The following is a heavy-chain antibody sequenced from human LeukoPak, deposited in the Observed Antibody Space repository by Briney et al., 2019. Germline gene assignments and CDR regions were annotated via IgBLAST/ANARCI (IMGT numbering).Heavy chain of an antibody. CDR1: GFSFSDYW. J-gene: IGHJ3*02. D-gene: IGHD1/OR15-1a*01. CDR2: IKQDGSET. Sequence: GGSLRLSCAVSGFSFSDYWMSWVRQAPGKGLEWVANIKQDGSETNYVDSVRGRFTISRGNAKNSLSLQMISLRAEDTALYYCARNKRADIWGRGTMVTVSS. V-gene: IGHV3-7*01. CDR3: ARNKRADI.